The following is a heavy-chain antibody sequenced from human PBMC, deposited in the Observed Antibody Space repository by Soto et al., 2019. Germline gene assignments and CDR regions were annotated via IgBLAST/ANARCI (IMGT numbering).Heavy chain of an antibody. CDR2: IRSKAYGEIP. Sequence: LRLSCTVSGFTFRDYAVNWARQAPGKGLEWVGFIRSKAYGEIPEYAASVKGRFTIFRDDSKAIAYLQMNSLKTEDTAVYYCGRSFLSGTDYRGKCTPVTVSS. J-gene: IGHJ4*02. CDR3: GRSFLSGTDY. V-gene: IGHV3-49*04. CDR1: GFTFRDYA. D-gene: IGHD3-3*01.